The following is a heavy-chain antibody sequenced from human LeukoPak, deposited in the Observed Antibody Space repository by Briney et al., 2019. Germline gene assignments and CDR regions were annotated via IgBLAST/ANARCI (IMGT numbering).Heavy chain of an antibody. CDR2: INSDGSST. D-gene: IGHD5-24*01. CDR3: VRDGDDFNFDY. Sequence: GGSLRLSCAASGFTFSSYWMHWVRQAPGKGLVWVSRINSDGSSTSYADSVKGRFTISRDNAKNTLYLHMHSLRAEDTAVYYCVRDGDDFNFDYWGQGNLVTVSS. V-gene: IGHV3-74*01. J-gene: IGHJ4*02. CDR1: GFTFSSYW.